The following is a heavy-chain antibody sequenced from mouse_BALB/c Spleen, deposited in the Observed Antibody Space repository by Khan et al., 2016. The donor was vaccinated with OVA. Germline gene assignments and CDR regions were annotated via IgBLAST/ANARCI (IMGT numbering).Heavy chain of an antibody. V-gene: IGHV5-17*02. Sequence: EVNLVESGGGLVQLGGSRKLSCAASGFTFSSYGIHWVRQAPEKGLEWVAYISGDSNTIYYADTVKGRFTIYRDNPKNTLFLQMTSLMSEDTARYYCATSYFYGYYFDYWGPGTTLTVSS. CDR1: GFTFSSYG. CDR2: ISGDSNTI. D-gene: IGHD1-1*01. J-gene: IGHJ2*01. CDR3: ATSYFYGYYFDY.